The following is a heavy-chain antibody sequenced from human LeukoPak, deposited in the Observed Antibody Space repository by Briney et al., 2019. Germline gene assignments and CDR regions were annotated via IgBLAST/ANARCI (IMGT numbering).Heavy chain of an antibody. CDR3: AKGRRDGYNSFDY. CDR2: ISSSGSTT. Sequence: PGGSLRLSCAASGFTFSSYEMNWVRQAPGKGLEWVSYISSSGSTTYYADSVKGRFTISRDNSKNTLYLQMNSLRAEDTAVYYCAKGRRDGYNSFDYWGQGTLVTVSS. J-gene: IGHJ4*02. CDR1: GFTFSSYE. D-gene: IGHD5-24*01. V-gene: IGHV3-48*03.